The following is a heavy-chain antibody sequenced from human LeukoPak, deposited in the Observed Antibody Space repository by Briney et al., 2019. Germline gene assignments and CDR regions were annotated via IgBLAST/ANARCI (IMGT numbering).Heavy chain of an antibody. Sequence: PSETLSLTCTVSGVPFSPYYWSWIRQPAGKGLEWVGRFYARGSTKYNPSLKSRLTMSVDTSKSQFSLNLTSVTAADTAVYYCAVTGYSPDPDYWGRGTLVTVSS. CDR3: AVTGYSPDPDY. CDR1: GVPFSPYY. D-gene: IGHD3-9*01. V-gene: IGHV4-4*07. CDR2: FYARGST. J-gene: IGHJ4*02.